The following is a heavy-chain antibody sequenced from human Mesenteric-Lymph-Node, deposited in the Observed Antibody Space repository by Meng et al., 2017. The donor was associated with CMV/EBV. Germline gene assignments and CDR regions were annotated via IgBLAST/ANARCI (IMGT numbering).Heavy chain of an antibody. CDR1: GGSVSSGSYY. Sequence: SETLSLTCTVSGGSVSSGSYYWSWIRQPPGKGLEWIGNIYYSGSTNYNPSLKSRVTISVDTSKNQFSLKLSSVTAADTAVYYCARMTTHYYYGMDVWGQGTTVTVSS. CDR2: IYYSGST. CDR3: ARMTTHYYYGMDV. J-gene: IGHJ6*02. D-gene: IGHD4-11*01. V-gene: IGHV4-61*01.